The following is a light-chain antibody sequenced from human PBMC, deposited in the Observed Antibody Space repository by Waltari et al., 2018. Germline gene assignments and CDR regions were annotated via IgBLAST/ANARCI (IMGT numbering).Light chain of an antibody. V-gene: IGLV2-14*01. J-gene: IGLJ2*01. CDR2: DVN. Sequence: QSALTQPASLSASPGQSITISGTRTSGDIGGSDFDSWYQHHPGSAPKVLIFDVNPRPSGISDRFSGSKSGNTASLTISGLQPEDDADYYCRSPSTENLVLFGGGTKVTVL. CDR3: RSPSTENLVL. CDR1: SGDIGGSDF.